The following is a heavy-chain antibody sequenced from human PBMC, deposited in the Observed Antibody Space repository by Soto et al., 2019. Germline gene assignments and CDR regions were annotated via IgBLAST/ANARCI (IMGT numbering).Heavy chain of an antibody. CDR1: GFTFSDYY. CDR3: ARDLEAAAGPNWFDP. J-gene: IGHJ5*02. D-gene: IGHD6-13*01. Sequence: QVQLVESGGGLVQPGGSLRLSCAASGFTFSDYYMSWIRQAPGKGLEWVSYISSSSSYTNYADSVKGRFTISRDNAKNSLYLQMNSLRAEDTAVYYCARDLEAAAGPNWFDPWGQGTLVTVSS. CDR2: ISSSSSYT. V-gene: IGHV3-11*06.